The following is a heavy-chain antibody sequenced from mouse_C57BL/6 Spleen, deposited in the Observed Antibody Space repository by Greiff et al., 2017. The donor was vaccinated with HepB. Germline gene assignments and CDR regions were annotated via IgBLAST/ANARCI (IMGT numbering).Heavy chain of an antibody. V-gene: IGHV5-4*01. CDR3: ARDYYGSSLGY. D-gene: IGHD1-1*01. J-gene: IGHJ2*01. Sequence: EVQLQESGGGLVKPGGSLKLSCAASGFTFSSYAMSWVRQTPEKRLEWVATISDGGSYTYYPDNVKGRFTISRDNAKNNLYLQMRHLKSEDTAMYCCARDYYGSSLGYWGKGTTLSVAS. CDR1: GFTFSSYA. CDR2: ISDGGSYT.